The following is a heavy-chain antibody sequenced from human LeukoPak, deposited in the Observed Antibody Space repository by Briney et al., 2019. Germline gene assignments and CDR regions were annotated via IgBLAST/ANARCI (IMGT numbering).Heavy chain of an antibody. D-gene: IGHD5-24*01. V-gene: IGHV1-69*05. CDR2: IIPIFGTA. Sequence: ASVKVSCKASGGTFSSYAISWVRQAPGQGLEWMGGIIPIFGTANYAQKFQGRVTITTDESTSTAYMELSSLRSEDTAVYYCARSRGVEVATITPWFDHWGQGTLVTVSS. CDR1: GGTFSSYA. CDR3: ARSRGVEVATITPWFDH. J-gene: IGHJ5*02.